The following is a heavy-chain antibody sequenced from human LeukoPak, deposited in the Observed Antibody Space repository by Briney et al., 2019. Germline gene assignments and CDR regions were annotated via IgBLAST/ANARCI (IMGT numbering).Heavy chain of an antibody. Sequence: SETLSLTCAVYGGSFSGYYWSWIRQPPGMGLEWIGEINHDGSTNYNPSLKSRVTISVDTSKNQFSLNLRSVTAADTAVYYCVRRLSSGSYQSFDYWGQGTLVTVSS. CDR3: VRRLSSGSYQSFDY. V-gene: IGHV4-34*01. CDR1: GGSFSGYY. J-gene: IGHJ4*02. D-gene: IGHD1-26*01. CDR2: INHDGST.